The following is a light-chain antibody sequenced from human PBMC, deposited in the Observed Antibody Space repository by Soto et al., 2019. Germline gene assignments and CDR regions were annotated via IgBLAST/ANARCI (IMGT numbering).Light chain of an antibody. Sequence: DIVMTQSPLSLPVTPGEPASISCRSSQSLLHSNGFNSLDWYLQKQGQSPQLLMYLGSNRPYGVPDRVSGSGSGTDFTLKISRVEDEDVGVYYCMLALQTPLTFGGGTKVEIK. CDR1: QSLLHSNGFNS. V-gene: IGKV2-28*01. J-gene: IGKJ4*01. CDR2: LGS. CDR3: MLALQTPLT.